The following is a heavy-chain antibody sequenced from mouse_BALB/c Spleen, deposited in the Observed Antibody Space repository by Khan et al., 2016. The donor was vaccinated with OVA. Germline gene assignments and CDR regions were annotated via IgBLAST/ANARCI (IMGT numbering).Heavy chain of an antibody. CDR3: ARQGGIYDGPFDY. J-gene: IGHJ2*01. D-gene: IGHD2-3*01. CDR1: GFTFNNYA. CDR2: VSSGGSYT. Sequence: EVQLVESGGGLVKPGGSLKLSCAASGFTFNNYAMSWVRQTPEQRLEWVATVSSGGSYTYYPDSVKGRFTISRDNAKHTLYLHMSSLRSEDTAMYYCARQGGIYDGPFDYWGQGTTLTVSS. V-gene: IGHV5-9-3*01.